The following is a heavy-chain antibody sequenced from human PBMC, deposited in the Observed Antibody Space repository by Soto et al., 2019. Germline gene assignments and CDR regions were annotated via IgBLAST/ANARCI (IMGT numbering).Heavy chain of an antibody. CDR3: ARVERGTATTVVDAFDI. CDR1: GGFVSSGSYY. J-gene: IGHJ3*02. V-gene: IGHV4-34*01. Sequence: QVQLQQWGAGLLKPSETLSLTCAVYGGFVSSGSYYWSWIRQPPGKGLEWIGAMSHSGGTHFNPSLKSRVTISVDTSQIQFSLMMSSVTAADTALYYCARVERGTATTVVDAFDIWGPGTMVTVSS. CDR2: MSHSGGT. D-gene: IGHD1-1*01.